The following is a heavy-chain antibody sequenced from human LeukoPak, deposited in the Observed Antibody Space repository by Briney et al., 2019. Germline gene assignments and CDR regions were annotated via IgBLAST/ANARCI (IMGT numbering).Heavy chain of an antibody. V-gene: IGHV3-13*01. CDR1: GFTFSSYD. CDR2: IGTAGDT. CDR3: ARARPYDFRSGRTDYYYYYMDV. Sequence: GGSLRLSCPASGFTFSSYDMHWVRQATGKGLEWVSAIGTAGDTYYPGSVKGRFTISRENAKNSLYLQMNSLRAGDTAVYYCARARPYDFRSGRTDYYYYYMDVWGKGTTVTVSS. D-gene: IGHD3-3*01. J-gene: IGHJ6*03.